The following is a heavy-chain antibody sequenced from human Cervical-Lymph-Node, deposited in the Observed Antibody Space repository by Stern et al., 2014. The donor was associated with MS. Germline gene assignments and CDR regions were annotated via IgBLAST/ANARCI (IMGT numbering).Heavy chain of an antibody. CDR1: GYSISSSNW. V-gene: IGHV4-28*01. CDR2: IYYSGSA. Sequence: QLQLQESGPGLVKPSDTLSLTCAVSGYSISSSNWWGCILQPPGKGLEWIGYIYYSGSAYYNPSLKSRVTMSVETSKNQFYLKLSSGTAVDTAVYYCARKGYGGNSIVDYWGQGTLVTVSS. CDR3: ARKGYGGNSIVDY. J-gene: IGHJ4*02. D-gene: IGHD4-23*01.